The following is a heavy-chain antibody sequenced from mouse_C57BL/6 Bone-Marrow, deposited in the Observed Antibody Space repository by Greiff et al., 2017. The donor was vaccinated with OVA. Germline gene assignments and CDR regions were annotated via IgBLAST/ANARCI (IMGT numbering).Heavy chain of an antibody. J-gene: IGHJ1*03. CDR2: ISSGSSTI. CDR1: GFTFSDYG. D-gene: IGHD2-4*01. V-gene: IGHV5-17*01. CDR3: ARTYDYDGYWYFDV. Sequence: EVMLVESGGGLVKPGGSLKLSCAASGFTFSDYGMHWVRQAPEKGLEWVAYISSGSSTIYYADTVKGRFTLSRDNAKNTLFLQMTSLRSEDTAMYYCARTYDYDGYWYFDVWGTGTTVTVSS.